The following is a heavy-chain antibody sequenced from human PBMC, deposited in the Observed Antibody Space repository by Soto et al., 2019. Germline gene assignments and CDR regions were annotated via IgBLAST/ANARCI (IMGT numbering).Heavy chain of an antibody. CDR3: AKDKTDESGGYYGRNFDY. CDR1: GFTFGTFA. Sequence: EVQLLESGGGFVQPGGSLRLSCAASGFTFGTFAMTWVRQAPGKGLEWVSGISGSGSNIYYADSVKGRFTISRDNTKNPQYLQMNTLRAEDTAVYYCAKDKTDESGGYYGRNFDYWGQGTLVTVSS. CDR2: ISGSGSNI. J-gene: IGHJ4*02. D-gene: IGHD3-22*01. V-gene: IGHV3-23*01.